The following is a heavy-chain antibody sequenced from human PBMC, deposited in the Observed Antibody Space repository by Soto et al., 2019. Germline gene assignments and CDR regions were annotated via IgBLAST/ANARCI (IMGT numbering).Heavy chain of an antibody. CDR3: ARLPYSSGQGNDFDI. J-gene: IGHJ3*02. CDR2: IDWDDDK. Sequence: SGPTLVNPTQTLTLTCTFSGFSLSTSGMCVSWIRQPPGKALEWLALIDWDDDKYYSTSLKTRLTISKDTSKHQVVLTMTNMDPVDTATYYYARLPYSSGQGNDFDIWGQGTMVTVSS. D-gene: IGHD6-19*01. V-gene: IGHV2-70*01. CDR1: GFSLSTSGMC.